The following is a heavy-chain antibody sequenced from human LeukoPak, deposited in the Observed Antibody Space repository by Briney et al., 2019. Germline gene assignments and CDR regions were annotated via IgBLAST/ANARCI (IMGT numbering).Heavy chain of an antibody. CDR3: AGAVATGKNYYYYMDV. D-gene: IGHD5-12*01. J-gene: IGHJ6*03. CDR2: IYYSGST. Sequence: PSETLSLTCTVSGGSISSYYWSWIRQPPGKGLEGIGYIYYSGSTNYNPSLKSRVTISVDTSKNQFSLKLSSVTAADTAVYYCAGAVATGKNYYYYMDVWGKGTTVTVSS. CDR1: GGSISSYY. V-gene: IGHV4-59*01.